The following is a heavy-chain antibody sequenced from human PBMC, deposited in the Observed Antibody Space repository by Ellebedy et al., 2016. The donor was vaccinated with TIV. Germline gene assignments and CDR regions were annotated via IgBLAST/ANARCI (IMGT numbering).Heavy chain of an antibody. CDR2: TYYRSRWYN. V-gene: IGHV6-1*01. CDR3: ARDGYSSFDYWFDP. CDR1: GDSLSSDSTC. J-gene: IGHJ5*02. D-gene: IGHD5-12*01. Sequence: SQTLSLTCVISGDSLSSDSTCWNCVRQSPSRGLEWLGRTYYRSRWYNDYAIAEKSRIITNPDTSKNQFSLQLNSVTPEDKALNYCARDGYSSFDYWFDPWGQGTQVTVTS.